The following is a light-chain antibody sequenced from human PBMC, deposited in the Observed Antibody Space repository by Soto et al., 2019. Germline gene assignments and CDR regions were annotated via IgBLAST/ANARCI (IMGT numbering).Light chain of an antibody. CDR3: CSYAGGVI. CDR1: SSDVGSYNL. Sequence: SALTQPASVSGSPGQSITLSCTGTSSDVGSYNLVSWYQQYPGKAPKLMIYEVTKRPSGVSDRFSGSKSGNTASLTISGLQAEDEADYYCCSYAGGVIFGGGTKLTVL. CDR2: EVT. V-gene: IGLV2-23*02. J-gene: IGLJ2*01.